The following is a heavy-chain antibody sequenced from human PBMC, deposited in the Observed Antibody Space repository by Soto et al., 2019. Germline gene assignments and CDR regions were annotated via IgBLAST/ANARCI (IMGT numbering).Heavy chain of an antibody. D-gene: IGHD2-8*01. CDR3: ARDTRIYCTSSSCHSYFDS. CDR1: GGSFTSYS. Sequence: QVQLVQSGAEVKKPGSSLKLSCRASGGSFTSYSISWLRQAPGQGLEWMGGIISVFGTTSYAQRLQGRVTIAADESTSTAYLDLSSLISEDTAVYYCARDTRIYCTSSSCHSYFDSWGQGTLVTVSS. V-gene: IGHV1-69*01. CDR2: IISVFGTT. J-gene: IGHJ4*02.